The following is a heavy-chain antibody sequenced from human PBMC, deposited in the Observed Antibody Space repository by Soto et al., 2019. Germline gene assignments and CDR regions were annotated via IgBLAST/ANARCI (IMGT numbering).Heavy chain of an antibody. J-gene: IGHJ4*02. D-gene: IGHD6-19*01. CDR2: MWYDGSNR. CDR1: GFTFSNSG. CDR3: ARDQGERSSGWWLYFDD. V-gene: IGHV3-33*01. Sequence: QVRLVESGGGVVQPGRSLRLSCAASGFTFSNSGMHWVRQAPGKGLEWVAVMWYDGSNRYYADSVKGRFTISRDNSKNTLYLQMNSRRAEDTAVYYCARDQGERSSGWWLYFDDWGQGTLVAVSS.